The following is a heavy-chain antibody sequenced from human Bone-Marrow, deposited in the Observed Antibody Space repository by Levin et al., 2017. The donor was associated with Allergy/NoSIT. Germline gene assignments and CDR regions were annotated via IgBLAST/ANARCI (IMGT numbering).Heavy chain of an antibody. Sequence: GGSLRLSCAASKFTFINYAMTWVRQAPGKRLEWVSAISGSGGRTYYADSVKGRFTISRDNSKNTLYLQMSSLRADDTAVYFCAKQWRGSNWEGGSYGMDVWGQGTTVTVSS. V-gene: IGHV3-23*01. D-gene: IGHD6-13*01. J-gene: IGHJ6*02. CDR1: KFTFINYA. CDR3: AKQWRGSNWEGGSYGMDV. CDR2: ISGSGGRT.